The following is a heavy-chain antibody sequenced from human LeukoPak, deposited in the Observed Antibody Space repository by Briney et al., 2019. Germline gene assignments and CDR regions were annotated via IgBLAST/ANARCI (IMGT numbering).Heavy chain of an antibody. V-gene: IGHV4-61*01. CDR1: GGSISSGSYY. D-gene: IGHD3-22*01. CDR2: IYYSGST. CDR3: ARVYYDSSGLGYYYMDV. J-gene: IGHJ6*03. Sequence: SETLSLTCTVSGGSISSGSYYWSWIRQPPGTGLEWIGYIYYSGSTNYNPSLKSRVTISVDTSKNQFSLKLSSVTAADTAVYYCARVYYDSSGLGYYYMDVWGKGTTVTVSS.